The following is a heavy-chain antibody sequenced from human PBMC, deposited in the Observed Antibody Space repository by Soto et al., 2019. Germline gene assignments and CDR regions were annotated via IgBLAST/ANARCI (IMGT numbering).Heavy chain of an antibody. CDR2: ISSSSSYI. CDR1: GFTFSSDS. D-gene: IGHD6-13*01. J-gene: IGHJ4*02. CDR3: ARDLETGLAAGGSFDY. Sequence: GGSLRLSCAASGFTFSSDSMNWVRQAPGKGLEWVSSISSSSSYIYYADSVKGRFTISRDNAKNSLYLQMNSLRAEDTAVYYCARDLETGLAAGGSFDYWGQGTLVTVSS. V-gene: IGHV3-21*01.